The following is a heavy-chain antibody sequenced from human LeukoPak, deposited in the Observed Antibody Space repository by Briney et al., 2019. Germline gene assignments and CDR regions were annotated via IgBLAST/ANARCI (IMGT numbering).Heavy chain of an antibody. Sequence: GGSLRLSCAASGFTFSSYGMHWVRQAPGKGLEWVAVIWYDGSNKYYADSVKGRFTISRDNSKNTLYLQMNSLRAEDTAVYYCASAGSNYANPYYYYYMDIWGKGTTVTVSS. J-gene: IGHJ6*03. CDR1: GFTFSSYG. CDR2: IWYDGSNK. CDR3: ASAGSNYANPYYYYYMDI. D-gene: IGHD4-11*01. V-gene: IGHV3-33*01.